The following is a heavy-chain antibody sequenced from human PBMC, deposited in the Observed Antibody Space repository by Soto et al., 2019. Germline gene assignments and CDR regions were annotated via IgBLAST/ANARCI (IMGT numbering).Heavy chain of an antibody. D-gene: IGHD2-15*01. J-gene: IGHJ4*02. CDR2: ISGSGGST. Sequence: GGSLRLSCAASGFTFSNYAMNWVRQAPGKGLDWVSAISGSGGSTYYADSVKGRFTISRDNSKNTMYLQMSSLRAEDTAVYYCAKGPLGSGGTVLRGYLDYWGRGTVVTVSS. V-gene: IGHV3-23*01. CDR1: GFTFSNYA. CDR3: AKGPLGSGGTVLRGYLDY.